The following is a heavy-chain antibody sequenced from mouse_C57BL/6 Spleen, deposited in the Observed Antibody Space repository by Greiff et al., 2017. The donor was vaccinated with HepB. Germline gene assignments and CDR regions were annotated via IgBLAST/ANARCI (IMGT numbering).Heavy chain of an antibody. CDR3: AHPYLDYGSSSHWYFDV. Sequence: QVQLQQPGAELVKPGASVKLSCKASGYTFTSYWMHWVKQRPGQGLEWIGMIHPNSGSTNYNEKFKSKATLTVDKSSSTAYMQLSSLTSEDSAVYYCAHPYLDYGSSSHWYFDVWGTGTTVTVSS. CDR2: IHPNSGST. CDR1: GYTFTSYW. V-gene: IGHV1-64*01. J-gene: IGHJ1*03. D-gene: IGHD1-1*01.